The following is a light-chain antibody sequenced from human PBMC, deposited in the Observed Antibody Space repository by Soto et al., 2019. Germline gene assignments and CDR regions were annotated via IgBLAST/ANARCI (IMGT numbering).Light chain of an antibody. CDR2: APS. Sequence: EIALTQSPGTLSLSPGERASLSCRASQSVSSTYLAWYQQKPGQTPRLLIYAPSTRATGIPDRFSGSVSGTDFALTICRLEPEDFAVYYCQQYSRSQWTCGQGTKVEIK. J-gene: IGKJ1*01. CDR3: QQYSRSQWT. CDR1: QSVSSTY. V-gene: IGKV3-20*01.